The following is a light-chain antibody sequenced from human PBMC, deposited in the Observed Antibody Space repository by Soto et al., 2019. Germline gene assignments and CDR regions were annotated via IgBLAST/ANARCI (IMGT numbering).Light chain of an antibody. CDR2: DTS. V-gene: IGKV3-15*01. Sequence: EVVLTQSPATLSVSPGEGVTLSCRASQGIGDTLAWYQHKPGQTPRLLIYDTSARATGVPARFSGSRSGPEFTLTISRLEPGDFAVYYCQHFGGTTFTFGQGTRLEIK. CDR3: QHFGGTTFT. J-gene: IGKJ5*01. CDR1: QGIGDT.